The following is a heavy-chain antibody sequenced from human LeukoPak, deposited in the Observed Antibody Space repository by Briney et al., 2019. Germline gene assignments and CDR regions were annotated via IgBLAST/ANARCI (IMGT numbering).Heavy chain of an antibody. J-gene: IGHJ5*02. CDR2: INPNSGGT. CDR1: GYTFTGYY. V-gene: IGHV1-2*02. D-gene: IGHD3-22*01. CDR3: ARDVRVSDSSGYFRWFDP. Sequence: ASVKVSCKASGYTFTGYYMHWVRQAPGQGLEWIGWINPNSGGTNYAQKFQGRVTMTRDTSISTAYMELSRLRSDDTAVYYCARDVRVSDSSGYFRWFDPWGQGTLVTVSS.